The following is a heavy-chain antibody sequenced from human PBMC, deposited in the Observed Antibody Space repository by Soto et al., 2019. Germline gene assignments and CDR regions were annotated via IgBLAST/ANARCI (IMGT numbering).Heavy chain of an antibody. Sequence: VQLVESGGGVVQPGRSLRLSCAASGFTFSDYAMHWVRQAPGKGLEWVAVVSHDGRNTHYADSVKGRFTTSRDSSKSTVSLEMTSLRAEETAVYYCAKGGRQWLVRSDFNYWGQGALVTVSS. CDR1: GFTFSDYA. V-gene: IGHV3-30*18. CDR3: AKGGRQWLVRSDFNY. CDR2: VSHDGRNT. J-gene: IGHJ4*02. D-gene: IGHD6-19*01.